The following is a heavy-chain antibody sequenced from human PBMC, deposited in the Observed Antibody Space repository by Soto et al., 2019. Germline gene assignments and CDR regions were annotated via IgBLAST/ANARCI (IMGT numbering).Heavy chain of an antibody. D-gene: IGHD2-8*01. V-gene: IGHV3-23*05. CDR1: GFTLDNG. J-gene: IGHJ4*02. CDR2: IDYSGTNT. Sequence: GGSLRLSCAASGFTLDNGMTWVRQAPGKGLEWISTIDYSGTNTHYADSVKGRFTISRGKSRNTVALQMSNLRAEDTALYYCVSWVSAHFDNWGQGTLVTVSS. CDR3: VSWVSAHFDN.